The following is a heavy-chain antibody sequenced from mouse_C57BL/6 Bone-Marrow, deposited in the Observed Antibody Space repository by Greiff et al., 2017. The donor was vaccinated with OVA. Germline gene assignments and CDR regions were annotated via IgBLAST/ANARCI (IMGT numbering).Heavy chain of an antibody. D-gene: IGHD3-2*02. CDR1: GFNIKDDY. Sequence: EVKLVESGAELVRPGASVKLSCTASGFNIKDDYMHWVKQRPEQGLEWIGWIDPENGDTEYASKFQGKATIIVDTSSKTAYMQLSSLTSEDSAVYYCAREAQATWFAYWGQGTLVTVSA. V-gene: IGHV14-4*01. J-gene: IGHJ3*01. CDR3: AREAQATWFAY. CDR2: IDPENGDT.